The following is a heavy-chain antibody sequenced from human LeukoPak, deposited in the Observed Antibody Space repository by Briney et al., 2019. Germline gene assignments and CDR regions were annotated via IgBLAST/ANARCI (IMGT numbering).Heavy chain of an antibody. CDR3: SRGSVITQNSGNFGHDY. Sequence: GASVKVSCKASGYTFTSYYMHWVRQAPGQGLEWMGIINPNSGSTSHAQKFQGRVTMTRDTSTSTVSMELSSLRSDDTAVYYCSRGSVITQNSGNFGHDYWGQGTLVTVSS. J-gene: IGHJ4*02. V-gene: IGHV1-46*01. CDR2: INPNSGST. CDR1: GYTFTSYY. D-gene: IGHD4-17*01.